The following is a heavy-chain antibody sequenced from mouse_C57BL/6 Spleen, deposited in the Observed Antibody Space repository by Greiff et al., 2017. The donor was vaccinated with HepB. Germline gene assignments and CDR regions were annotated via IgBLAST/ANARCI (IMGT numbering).Heavy chain of an antibody. Sequence: EVQLQQSGPGLVKPSQSLSLTCSVTGYSITSGYYWNWIRQFPGNKLEWMGYISYDGSNNYNPSLKNRISITRDTSKNQFFLKLNSVTTEDTATYYCAREGAYYFAYWGQGTLVTVSA. CDR1: GYSITSGYY. D-gene: IGHD2-10*01. CDR2: ISYDGSN. V-gene: IGHV3-6*01. CDR3: AREGAYYFAY. J-gene: IGHJ3*01.